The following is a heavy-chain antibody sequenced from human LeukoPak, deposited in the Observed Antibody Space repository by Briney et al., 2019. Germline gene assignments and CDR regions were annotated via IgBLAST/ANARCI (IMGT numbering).Heavy chain of an antibody. CDR3: ARDITMAYGMDV. Sequence: SVKVSCKASGGTFSSYAISWLRQAPGQGLEWMGGIIPIFGTANYAQKFQGRVTITADKSTSTAYMELSSLRSEDTAVYYCARDITMAYGMDVWGKGTTVTVSS. CDR1: GGTFSSYA. J-gene: IGHJ6*04. D-gene: IGHD3-10*01. CDR2: IIPIFGTA. V-gene: IGHV1-69*06.